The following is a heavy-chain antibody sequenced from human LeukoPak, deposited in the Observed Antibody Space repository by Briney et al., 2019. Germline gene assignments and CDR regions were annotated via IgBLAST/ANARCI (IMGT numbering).Heavy chain of an antibody. V-gene: IGHV3-48*02. J-gene: IGHJ4*02. Sequence: PGGSLRLSCAASGFTFNNYIMTWVRQAPGRGLEWVSYISSGSGTMYYADSVKGRFTISRDNAKKSLYLQVNSLRDEDTAVYYCARDYDYGDYPGYWGQGTLVTVSS. CDR1: GFTFNNYI. CDR3: ARDYDYGDYPGY. CDR2: ISSGSGTM. D-gene: IGHD4-17*01.